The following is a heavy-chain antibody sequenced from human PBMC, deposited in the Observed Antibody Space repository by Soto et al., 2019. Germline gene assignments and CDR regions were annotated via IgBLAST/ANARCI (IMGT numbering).Heavy chain of an antibody. Sequence: QVQLVESGGGVVQPGRSLRLSCAASGFTFSSYGMHWVRQAPGKGLEWVAVISYDGSNKYYADSVKGRFTISRDNSKNTLYLQMNSLRAEDTAVYYCAKDHGIAAADWGQGTLVTVSS. CDR1: GFTFSSYG. CDR2: ISYDGSNK. J-gene: IGHJ4*02. V-gene: IGHV3-30*18. CDR3: AKDHGIAAAD. D-gene: IGHD6-13*01.